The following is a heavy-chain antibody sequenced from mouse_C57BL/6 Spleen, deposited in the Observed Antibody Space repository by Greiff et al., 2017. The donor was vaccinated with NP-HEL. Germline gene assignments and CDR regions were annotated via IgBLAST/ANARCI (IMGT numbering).Heavy chain of an antibody. V-gene: IGHV5-4*01. CDR3: ARDRTAQATSLAY. CDR2: ISDGGSYT. Sequence: EVKVVESGGGLVKPGGSLKLSCAASGFTFSSYAMSWVRQTPEKRLEWVATISDGGSYTYYPDNVKGRFTISRDNAKNNLYLQMSHLKSEDTAMYYCARDRTAQATSLAYWGQGTLVTVSA. CDR1: GFTFSSYA. D-gene: IGHD3-2*02. J-gene: IGHJ3*01.